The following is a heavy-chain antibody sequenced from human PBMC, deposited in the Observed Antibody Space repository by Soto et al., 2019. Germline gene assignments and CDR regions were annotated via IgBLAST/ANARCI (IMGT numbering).Heavy chain of an antibody. CDR2: IIPIFGTA. CDR3: ARWTPDIVVVPAAMRDPPSCGMDV. J-gene: IGHJ6*02. Sequence: GAAVKVSWKASGGTFSSYAISWVRQAPGRGLEWMGGIIPIFGTANYAQKFQGRVTITADESTSTAYMELSSLRSEDTAVYYCARWTPDIVVVPAAMRDPPSCGMDVCGQGPTVTVSS. D-gene: IGHD2-2*01. V-gene: IGHV1-69*13. CDR1: GGTFSSYA.